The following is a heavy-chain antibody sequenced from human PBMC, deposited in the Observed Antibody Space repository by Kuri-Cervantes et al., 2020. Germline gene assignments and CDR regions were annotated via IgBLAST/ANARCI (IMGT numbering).Heavy chain of an antibody. J-gene: IGHJ5*02. D-gene: IGHD6-19*01. V-gene: IGHV4-39*01. Sequence: SETLSLTCTVSGGSISSSSYYWGWIRQPPGKGLEWIGSIYYSGSTYYNPSLKSRVTISVDTSKNQFSLKLSSVTAADTAVYYCARSYGEQWLGKYNWFDPWGQGTLVTVSS. CDR1: GGSISSSSYY. CDR3: ARSYGEQWLGKYNWFDP. CDR2: IYYSGST.